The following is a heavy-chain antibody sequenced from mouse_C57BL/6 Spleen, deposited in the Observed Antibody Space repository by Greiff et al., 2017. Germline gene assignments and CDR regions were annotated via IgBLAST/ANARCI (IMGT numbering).Heavy chain of an antibody. J-gene: IGHJ1*03. CDR2: IDPSDSYT. Sequence: QVQLQQSGAELVMPGASVKLSCKASGYTFTSYWMHWVKQRPGQGLEWIGEIDPSDSYTNYNQKFKGKSTLTVDKSSSTAYMQLSSLTSEDSAVYYCARGGILRRYFDVWGTGTTVTVSS. CDR3: ARGGILRRYFDV. V-gene: IGHV1-69*01. CDR1: GYTFTSYW.